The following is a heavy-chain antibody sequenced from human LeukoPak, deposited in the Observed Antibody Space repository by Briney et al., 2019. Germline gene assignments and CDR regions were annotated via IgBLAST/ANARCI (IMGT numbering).Heavy chain of an antibody. Sequence: SETLSLTCTVSGGSISSYYWSWIRQPPGKGLEWIGYIYYSGSTNYNPSLKSRVTISVDTSKNQFSLKLSSVTAADTAVYYCARDYLTRPLSYYMDVWGKGTTVTISS. J-gene: IGHJ6*03. V-gene: IGHV4-59*12. CDR1: GGSISSYY. D-gene: IGHD2/OR15-2a*01. CDR3: ARDYLTRPLSYYMDV. CDR2: IYYSGST.